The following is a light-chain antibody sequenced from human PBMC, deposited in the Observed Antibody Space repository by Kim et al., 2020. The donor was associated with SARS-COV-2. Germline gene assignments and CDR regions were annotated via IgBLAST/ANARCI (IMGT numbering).Light chain of an antibody. CDR2: SNN. J-gene: IGLJ3*02. CDR3: AAWDDSLNGWV. V-gene: IGLV1-44*01. Sequence: QSVLTQPPSASGTPGQRVTISCSGSSSNIGSNTVNWYQQLPGMAPKLLIYSNNQRPSGVPDRFSGSKSGTSASLAISGLQSEDEADYYCAAWDDSLNGWVFGGGTQLTVL. CDR1: SSNIGSNT.